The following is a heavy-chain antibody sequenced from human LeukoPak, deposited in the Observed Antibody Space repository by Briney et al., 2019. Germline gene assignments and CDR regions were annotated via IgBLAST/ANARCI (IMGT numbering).Heavy chain of an antibody. Sequence: PSETLSLTCSVSGGSISSSRSYHWAWIRQPPGKGLEWIGSIYYSGSTYHNPSLKSRVTISVDTSKNRFSLSLGSVTAADTAVYNCATVASTCTGGSCYQYYFDYWGQGTLVTVSS. CDR1: GGSISSSRSYH. CDR2: IYYSGST. D-gene: IGHD2-15*01. V-gene: IGHV4-39*01. CDR3: ATVASTCTGGSCYQYYFDY. J-gene: IGHJ4*02.